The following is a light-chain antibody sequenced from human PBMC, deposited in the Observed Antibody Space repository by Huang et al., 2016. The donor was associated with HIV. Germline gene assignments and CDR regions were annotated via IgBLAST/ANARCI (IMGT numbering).Light chain of an antibody. CDR1: QSISNY. J-gene: IGKJ4*01. CDR3: QQTYDTPPLT. Sequence: DIQMTQSPSSLSASVGDRVIITFRASQSISNYLNWYQHKPGKAPRLLIYAASSLQSGVPSRFSGSGSKTTFTLTISSLQPEDFATYYCQQTYDTPPLTFGGGTRVDMK. V-gene: IGKV1-39*01. CDR2: AAS.